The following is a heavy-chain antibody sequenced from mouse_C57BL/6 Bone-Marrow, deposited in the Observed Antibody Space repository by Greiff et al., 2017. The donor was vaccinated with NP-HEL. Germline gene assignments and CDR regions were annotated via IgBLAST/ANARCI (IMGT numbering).Heavy chain of an antibody. CDR1: GFTFSSYG. CDR2: ISSGGSYT. J-gene: IGHJ2*01. Sequence: EVKVVESGGDLVKPGGSLKLSCAASGFTFSSYGMSWVRQTPDKRLEWVATISSGGSYTYYPDSVKGRFTISRDNAKNTLYLQMSGLKSEDTAMYYCARRAITTVVATNYFDCWGQGTTLTVSS. D-gene: IGHD1-1*01. V-gene: IGHV5-6*02. CDR3: ARRAITTVVATNYFDC.